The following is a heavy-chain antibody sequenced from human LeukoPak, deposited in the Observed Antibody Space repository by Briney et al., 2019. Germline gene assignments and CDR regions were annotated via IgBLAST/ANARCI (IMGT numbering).Heavy chain of an antibody. D-gene: IGHD3-10*01. CDR3: ARAINYGSGSYYLFDY. V-gene: IGHV1-18*01. CDR2: ISVYNGNV. Sequence: GASVKVSCKASGYSFISYGISWVRQAPGQGLDWMGRISVYNGNVHYAQKFQGRVTVTTDTSTNTAYMELRGLRSDDTAVYYCARAINYGSGSYYLFDYWGQGTLVTVSS. J-gene: IGHJ4*02. CDR1: GYSFISYG.